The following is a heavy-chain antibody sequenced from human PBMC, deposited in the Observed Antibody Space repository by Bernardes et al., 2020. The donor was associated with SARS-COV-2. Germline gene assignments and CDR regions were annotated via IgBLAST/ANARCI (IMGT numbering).Heavy chain of an antibody. D-gene: IGHD3-10*01. CDR1: GYTFADDH. CDR3: ARDRRKLSNYFFSHAMDV. V-gene: IGHV1-18*01. J-gene: IGHJ6*02. Sequence: SVKVSCKTSGYTFADDHIIWVRQAPGRGLEWMGWISGYNGDTKYAQSFQGRVTMTTDTSSSPAYLELRSLISDDTAIYYCARDRRKLSNYFFSHAMDVWGQGTTVTVSS. CDR2: ISGYNGDT.